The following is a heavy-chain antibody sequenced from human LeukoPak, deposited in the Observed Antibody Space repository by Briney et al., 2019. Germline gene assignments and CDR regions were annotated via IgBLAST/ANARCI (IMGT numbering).Heavy chain of an antibody. Sequence: PSETLSLTCTVSGGSISIYYWSWIRQPPGKGLEWLGYIYYSGSTNYNPSLKGRVTISVDTSSNQFSLKLNSVTAADTAVYYCARRAYGSGSFNRYHFDYWGQGTLVAVSS. CDR3: ARRAYGSGSFNRYHFDY. CDR2: IYYSGST. D-gene: IGHD3-10*01. V-gene: IGHV4-59*08. J-gene: IGHJ4*02. CDR1: GGSISIYY.